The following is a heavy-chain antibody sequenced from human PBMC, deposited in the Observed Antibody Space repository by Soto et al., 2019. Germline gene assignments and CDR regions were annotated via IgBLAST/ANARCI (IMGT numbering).Heavy chain of an antibody. CDR3: ARDRLSSADAFDI. CDR1: GFTFSSYG. Sequence: GGSLRLSCAASGFTFSSYGMHWVRQAPGKGLEWVAVIWYDGSNKYYADSVKGRFTISRDNSKNTLYLQMNSPRAEDTAVYYCARDRLSSADAFDIWGQGTMVTVSS. V-gene: IGHV3-33*08. J-gene: IGHJ3*02. D-gene: IGHD6-25*01. CDR2: IWYDGSNK.